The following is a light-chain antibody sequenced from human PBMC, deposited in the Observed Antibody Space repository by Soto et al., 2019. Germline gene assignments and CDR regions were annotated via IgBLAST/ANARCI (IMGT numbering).Light chain of an antibody. CDR3: SSYTSSHTYV. J-gene: IGLJ1*01. V-gene: IGLV2-14*01. CDR2: DVI. CDR1: SSGVGGYNY. Sequence: QSVLTQPASVSGLPGQSLTISCTGTSSGVGGYNYVAWYQQHPGKAPKLIIYDVINRPSGVSNRFSGSKSGNTASLDISGLQSEDEADYYCSSYTSSHTYVFGSGTKVTVL.